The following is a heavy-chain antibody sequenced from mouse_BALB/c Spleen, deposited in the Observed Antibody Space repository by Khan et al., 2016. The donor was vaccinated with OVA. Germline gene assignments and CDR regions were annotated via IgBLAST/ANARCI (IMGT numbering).Heavy chain of an antibody. V-gene: IGHV2-6-1*01. Sequence: VQLQESGPGLVAPSQSLSITCTISGFSLTNYGVHWVRQPPGKGLEWLVVIWSDGSATYNSALKSRLSISKDNSKNQVFLKMISLQTDDTAMYYCARQPYYHYYIVDYWGQGTSVTVSS. D-gene: IGHD2-10*01. J-gene: IGHJ4*01. CDR1: GFSLTNYG. CDR2: IWSDGSA. CDR3: ARQPYYHYYIVDY.